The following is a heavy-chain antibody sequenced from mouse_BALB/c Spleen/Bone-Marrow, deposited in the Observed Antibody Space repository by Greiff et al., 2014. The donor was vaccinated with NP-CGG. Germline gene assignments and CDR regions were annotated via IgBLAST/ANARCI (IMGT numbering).Heavy chain of an antibody. CDR3: TGSRGNWADFDV. J-gene: IGHJ1*01. Sequence: EVMLVESGGGLVQPGGSRKLSCAASGFTFSSFGMHWVRQAPEKGLEWVAYINSGSSITYYADTLKGRFTISRDNPKNTLFLQMTSLRSEDTAIYYCTGSRGNWADFDVWGAGTTVTVSS. V-gene: IGHV5-17*02. D-gene: IGHD4-1*01. CDR2: INSGSSIT. CDR1: GFTFSSFG.